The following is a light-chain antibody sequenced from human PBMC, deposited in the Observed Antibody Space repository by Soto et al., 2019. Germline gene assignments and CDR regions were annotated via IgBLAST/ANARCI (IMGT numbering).Light chain of an antibody. V-gene: IGKV4-1*01. CDR1: QSVLYSSNNKNY. CDR3: QQYYGPPYT. J-gene: IGKJ2*01. CDR2: WAS. Sequence: DIVMTQSPDSLAVSLGERATINCKSSQSVLYSSNNKNYLAWYQQKPGQTPKVLIYWASTRESGVPDRFSGSGSGTDFILTISGLQAEDVAVYYCQQYYGPPYTFGQGTKLEIK.